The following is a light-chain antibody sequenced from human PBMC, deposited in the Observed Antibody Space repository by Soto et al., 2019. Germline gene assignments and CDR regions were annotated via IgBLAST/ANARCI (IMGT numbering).Light chain of an antibody. CDR2: DVS. V-gene: IGLV2-11*01. Sequence: QSALTQPRSVSGATGQSVTIACTATSSDIGTHNFVSWYQHHPCEAPKLMIYDVSERPSGGPDRFSGSKSGNTASLTISGVQADDAAEFYCCVYSGTYSSYVVGTGTKV. J-gene: IGLJ1*01. CDR3: CVYSGTYSSYV. CDR1: SSDIGTHNF.